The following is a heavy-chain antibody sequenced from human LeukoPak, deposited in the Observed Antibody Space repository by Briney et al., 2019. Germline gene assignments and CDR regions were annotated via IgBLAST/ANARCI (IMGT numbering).Heavy chain of an antibody. J-gene: IGHJ5*02. D-gene: IGHD2-15*01. CDR1: GGSISSSSYY. V-gene: IGHV4-39*07. Sequence: SETLSLTCTVSGGSISSSSYYWGWIRQPPGKGLEWIGSIYYSGSTYYNPSLKSRVTISVDTSKNQFSLKLGSVTAADTAVYYCAREGGGENWFDPWGQGTLVTVSS. CDR3: AREGGGENWFDP. CDR2: IYYSGST.